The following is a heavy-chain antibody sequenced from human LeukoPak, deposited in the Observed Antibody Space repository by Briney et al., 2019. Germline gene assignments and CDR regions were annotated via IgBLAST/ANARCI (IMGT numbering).Heavy chain of an antibody. CDR2: IRYDGSNK. CDR1: GFTFSSYW. V-gene: IGHV3-30*02. J-gene: IGHJ4*02. Sequence: GGSLRLSCAASGFTFSSYWMHWVRQAPGKGLEWVAFIRYDGSNKYYADSVKGRFTISRDNSKNTLYLQMNSLRAEDTAVYYCAKDEGRSGSSPSPYFDYWGQGTLVTVSS. D-gene: IGHD6-6*01. CDR3: AKDEGRSGSSPSPYFDY.